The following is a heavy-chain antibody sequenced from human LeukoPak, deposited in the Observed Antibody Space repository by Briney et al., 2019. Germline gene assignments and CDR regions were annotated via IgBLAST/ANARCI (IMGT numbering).Heavy chain of an antibody. V-gene: IGHV1-18*01. D-gene: IGHD5-18*01. Sequence: GASVKVSCKASGYTFTSYGISWVRQAPGQGLEWMGWISAYNGNTNYAQKLQGRVTITTDTSTSTAYMELRSLRSDDTAVYYCARELRGYSYGYSHYFDYWGQGTLVTVSS. CDR2: ISAYNGNT. J-gene: IGHJ4*02. CDR1: GYTFTSYG. CDR3: ARELRGYSYGYSHYFDY.